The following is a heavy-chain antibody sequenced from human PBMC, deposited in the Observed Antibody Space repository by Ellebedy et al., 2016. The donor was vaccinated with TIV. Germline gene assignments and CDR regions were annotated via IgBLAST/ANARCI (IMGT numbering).Heavy chain of an antibody. D-gene: IGHD2/OR15-2a*01. CDR3: ARRTYFLFDP. V-gene: IGHV4-38-2*01. J-gene: IGHJ5*02. Sequence: MPGGSLRLSCEVSGDSITSGHWWSWVRQPPGKGLEWIGSISTSRYTYYNPSLESRITLSLDTSKNHFSLTLSSVTAADTAVYFCARRTYFLFDPWGPGTLVTVSS. CDR1: GDSITSGHW. CDR2: ISTSRYT.